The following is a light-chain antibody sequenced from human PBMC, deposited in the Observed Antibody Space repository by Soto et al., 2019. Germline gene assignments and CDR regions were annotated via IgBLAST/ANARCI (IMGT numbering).Light chain of an antibody. CDR2: GAS. V-gene: IGKV3-20*01. J-gene: IGKJ1*01. Sequence: EIVLTQSPGTLSLSPGERATLSCMASQTVTSSYLAWYQQKPGQAPRLLIYGASSRATGIPDRFSGSGSGTDFTLTISRLEPEDFAVYYCHQYGSSLWTFGQGTKVDIK. CDR1: QTVTSSY. CDR3: HQYGSSLWT.